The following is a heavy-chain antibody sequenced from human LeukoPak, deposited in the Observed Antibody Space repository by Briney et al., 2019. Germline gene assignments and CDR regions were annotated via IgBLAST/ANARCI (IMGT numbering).Heavy chain of an antibody. J-gene: IGHJ3*02. CDR1: GFTFSSYE. D-gene: IGHD3-22*01. V-gene: IGHV3-48*03. CDR3: AKGPYDSSAAFDI. CDR2: ISSSGSTI. Sequence: GGSLRLSCAASGFTFSSYEMNWVRQAPGKGLEWVSYISSSGSTIYYADSVKGRFTISGDNSKNTLYLQMNSLRAEDTAVYYCAKGPYDSSAAFDIWGQGTMVTVSS.